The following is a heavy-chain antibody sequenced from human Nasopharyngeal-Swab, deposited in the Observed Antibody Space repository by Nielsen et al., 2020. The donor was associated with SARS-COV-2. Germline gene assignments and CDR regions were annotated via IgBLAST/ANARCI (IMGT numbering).Heavy chain of an antibody. Sequence: GGSLRLSRAASGFTFSSYSMNWVRQAPGKGLEWVSSISSSSSYIYYADSVKGRFTISRDNAKNSLYLQMNSLRAEDTAVYYCARGSSSSWYILDYWGQGTLVTVSS. D-gene: IGHD6-13*01. CDR1: GFTFSSYS. CDR2: ISSSSSYI. J-gene: IGHJ4*02. V-gene: IGHV3-21*01. CDR3: ARGSSSSWYILDY.